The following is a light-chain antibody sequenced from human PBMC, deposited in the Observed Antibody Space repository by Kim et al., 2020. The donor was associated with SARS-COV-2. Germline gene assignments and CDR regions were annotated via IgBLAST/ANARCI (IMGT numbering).Light chain of an antibody. CDR2: YDT. Sequence: SYELTQPPSVSVAPGKTAAITCGGDDLRSKSVHWYRQKPGQAPVLVMAYDTDRPSGIPERFTGFNSGEMAALTISAVEAGDEADYYCQVWDSATFHAGFGGGTQLTVL. J-gene: IGLJ7*01. CDR3: QVWDSATFHAG. CDR1: DLRSKS. V-gene: IGLV3-21*04.